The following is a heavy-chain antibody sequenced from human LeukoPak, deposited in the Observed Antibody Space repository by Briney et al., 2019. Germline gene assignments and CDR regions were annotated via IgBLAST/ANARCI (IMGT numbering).Heavy chain of an antibody. D-gene: IGHD1-1*01. CDR1: GYSFTGYF. Sequence: ASVKVSCTTSGYSFTGYFIHWVRQAPGQGLEWMGWFNCNSGGTDYAEKFQGRVIMTRDTSISTVYMELSRLRSDDTATYYCARVPAWTYFDYWGQGTLVTVSS. V-gene: IGHV1-2*02. J-gene: IGHJ4*02. CDR3: ARVPAWTYFDY. CDR2: FNCNSGGT.